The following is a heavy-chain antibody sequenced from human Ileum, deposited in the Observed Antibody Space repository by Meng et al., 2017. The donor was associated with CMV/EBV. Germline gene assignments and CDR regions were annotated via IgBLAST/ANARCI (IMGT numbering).Heavy chain of an antibody. Sequence: GGSLRLSCAASGFTFSSYWMHWVRQVPGKGLVWLSRINPDGSSTDYADSVKGRFTISRDNAKNSLYLQMNSLRAEDTAVYYCARDRVSGYFDYWGQGTLVTVSS. J-gene: IGHJ4*02. CDR1: GFTFSSYW. V-gene: IGHV3-74*01. CDR3: ARDRVSGYFDY. D-gene: IGHD6-13*01. CDR2: INPDGSST.